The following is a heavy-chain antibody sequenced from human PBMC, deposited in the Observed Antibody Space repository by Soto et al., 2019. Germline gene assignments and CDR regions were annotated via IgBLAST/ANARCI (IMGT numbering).Heavy chain of an antibody. Sequence: GESLKISCKGSGYSFTSYWIGWVRQMPGKGLEWMGIIYPGDSDTRYSPSFQGQVTISADKSSSTAYLQWSSLKASDTAMYYCARSATPYYYDSSGYYYWFDPWGQGTLVTVSS. CDR2: IYPGDSDT. CDR1: GYSFTSYW. D-gene: IGHD3-22*01. J-gene: IGHJ5*02. CDR3: ARSATPYYYDSSGYYYWFDP. V-gene: IGHV5-51*01.